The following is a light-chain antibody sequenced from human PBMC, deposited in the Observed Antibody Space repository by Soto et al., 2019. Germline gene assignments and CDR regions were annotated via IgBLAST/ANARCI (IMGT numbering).Light chain of an antibody. V-gene: IGLV2-14*03. CDR1: NNDVGGYNY. J-gene: IGLJ1*01. CDR3: NSYTSRGTYV. Sequence: QSALSQPASVSGSPGQSITVACTGTNNDVGGYNYVSWYQQHPGKAPKLLIYEVSDRPSGVSARFSGSKAGSTASLTISRLQAEDEADYYCNSYTSRGTYVFGTGTKVTVL. CDR2: EVS.